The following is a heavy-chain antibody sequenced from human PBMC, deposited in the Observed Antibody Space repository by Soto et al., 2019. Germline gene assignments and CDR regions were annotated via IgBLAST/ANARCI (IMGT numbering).Heavy chain of an antibody. D-gene: IGHD2-2*01. CDR1: GGTFSSYA. J-gene: IGHJ4*02. Sequence: QVQLVQSGAEVKKPGSSVKVSCKASGGTFSSYAISWVRQAPGQGLEWMGGIIPIFGTANYAQKFQGRVTITADESTSTAYMELSSQRSEDTAVYYCAREESHCSSTSCYVDYWGQGTLVTVSS. V-gene: IGHV1-69*01. CDR2: IIPIFGTA. CDR3: AREESHCSSTSCYVDY.